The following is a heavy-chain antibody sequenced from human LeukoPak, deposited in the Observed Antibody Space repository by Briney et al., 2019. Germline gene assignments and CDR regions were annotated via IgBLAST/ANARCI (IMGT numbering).Heavy chain of an antibody. J-gene: IGHJ4*02. Sequence: ASVKVSCKASGYTFTSYYMHWVRQAPGQELEWMGIINPSGGSTSYAQKFQGRVTMTRDTSISTAYMELSRLRSDDTAVYYCARGGFFGVESNFDYWGQGTLVTVSS. CDR2: INPSGGST. CDR3: ARGGFFGVESNFDY. D-gene: IGHD3-3*01. CDR1: GYTFTSYY. V-gene: IGHV1-46*01.